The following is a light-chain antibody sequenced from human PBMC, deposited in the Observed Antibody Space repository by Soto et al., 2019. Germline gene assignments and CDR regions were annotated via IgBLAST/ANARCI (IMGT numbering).Light chain of an antibody. Sequence: QSALTQPASVSGSPGQSITISCTGTSSDVGGYDYVSWYQQHPGKAPTLMIYGVSNRPSGVSNRFSGSKSGNTASLTISGLQAEDEADYYCSSYTNSITHVFGGGTKVTVL. J-gene: IGLJ3*02. CDR1: SSDVGGYDY. CDR3: SSYTNSITHV. V-gene: IGLV2-14*03. CDR2: GVS.